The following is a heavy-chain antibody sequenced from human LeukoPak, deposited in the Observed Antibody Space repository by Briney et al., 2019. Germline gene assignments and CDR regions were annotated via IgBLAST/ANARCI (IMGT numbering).Heavy chain of an antibody. CDR1: GFTFSSYP. CDR3: ARKASNFDY. J-gene: IGHJ4*02. CDR2: ITNNGGRT. V-gene: IGHV3-64*04. Sequence: GGSLRLSCSASGFTFSSYPMHWVRQAPGKGLEYVSSITNNGGRTYYADSVKGRFTISRDNAKNTLYLQMSSLRAEDTAVYYCARKASNFDYWGQGTLVTVSS.